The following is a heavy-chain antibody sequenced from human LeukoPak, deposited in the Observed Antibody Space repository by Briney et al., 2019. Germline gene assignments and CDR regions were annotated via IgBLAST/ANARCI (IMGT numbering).Heavy chain of an antibody. CDR1: GGSFSGYY. CDR3: ARVYCSGGSCYGMDV. D-gene: IGHD2-15*01. V-gene: IGHV4-34*01. J-gene: IGHJ6*02. Sequence: SSETLSLTCAVYGGSFSGYYWSWIRQPPGKGLEWIGEINHSGSTNYNPSLKSRVTISVDTSKNQFSLKLSSVTAADTAVYYCARVYCSGGSCYGMDVWGQGTTVTVSS. CDR2: INHSGST.